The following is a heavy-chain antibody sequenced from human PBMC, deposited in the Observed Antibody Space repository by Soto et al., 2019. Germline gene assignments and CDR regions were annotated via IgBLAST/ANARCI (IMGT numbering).Heavy chain of an antibody. CDR3: ARDPGWQQLVLGYYYGMDV. CDR1: GFTFSSYS. CDR2: ISSSSSYI. V-gene: IGHV3-21*01. Sequence: GGSLRLSCAASGFTFSSYSMNWVRQAPGKGLEWVSSISSSSSYIYYADSVKGRFTISRDNAKNSLYLQMNSLRAEDTAVYYCARDPGWQQLVLGYYYGMDVWGQGTTVTVSS. D-gene: IGHD6-13*01. J-gene: IGHJ6*02.